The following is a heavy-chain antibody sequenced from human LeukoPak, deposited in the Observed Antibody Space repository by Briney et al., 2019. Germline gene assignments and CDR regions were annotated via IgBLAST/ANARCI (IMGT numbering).Heavy chain of an antibody. D-gene: IGHD5-24*01. CDR2: INPSGGST. Sequence: ASVKVSCKASGYTFTSYYMHWVRQAPGQGLEWMGIINPSGGSTSYAQKFQGRVTMTRDTSTSTVYMELSSLRSVDTAVYYCARVRDGYNSFVYWFDPWGQGTLVTVSS. J-gene: IGHJ5*02. CDR3: ARVRDGYNSFVYWFDP. V-gene: IGHV1-46*01. CDR1: GYTFTSYY.